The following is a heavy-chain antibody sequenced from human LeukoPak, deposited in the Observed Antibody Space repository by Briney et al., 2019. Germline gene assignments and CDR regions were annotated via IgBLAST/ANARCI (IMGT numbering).Heavy chain of an antibody. CDR1: GGSISSGSYY. CDR3: ARVLKPQGYCSSTSCYGDAFDI. Sequence: SETLSFTCTVSGGSISSGSYYWSWIRQPAGKGLEWIGRIYTSGSTNYNPSLKSRVTISVDTSKNQFSLKLSSVTAADTAVYYCARVLKPQGYCSSTSCYGDAFDIWGQGTMVTVSS. J-gene: IGHJ3*02. V-gene: IGHV4-61*02. D-gene: IGHD2-2*01. CDR2: IYTSGST.